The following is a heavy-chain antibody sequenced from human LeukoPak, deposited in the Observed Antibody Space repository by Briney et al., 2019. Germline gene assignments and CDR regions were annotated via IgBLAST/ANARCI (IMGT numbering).Heavy chain of an antibody. D-gene: IGHD6-19*01. CDR2: IQSDGSVQ. CDR3: ARIPRGSGWSFLDF. J-gene: IGHJ4*02. CDR1: GFSFSSYW. Sequence: PGGSLRLSCAASGFSFSSYWMSWVRQAPGKGLEWAVNIQSDGSVQQYVDSVKGRLTISRDNAKNSLYLQMNSLRAEDTAVYYCARIPRGSGWSFLDFWGQGTLVTVTS. V-gene: IGHV3-7*01.